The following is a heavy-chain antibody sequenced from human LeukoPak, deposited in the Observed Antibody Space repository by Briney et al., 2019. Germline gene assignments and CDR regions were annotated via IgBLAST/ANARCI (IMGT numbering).Heavy chain of an antibody. CDR1: GFIVSSNY. V-gene: IGHV3-53*01. CDR2: IYSGGRT. D-gene: IGHD3-10*01. J-gene: IGHJ3*02. Sequence: GGSLRLSCAASGFIVSSNYMSWVRQARGKGLEGVSVIYSGGRTYYADSVKGRFTISRDNSRNTLYLQMNSLGAEDTAVYYCARGLGRELDGAFDIWGQGTMVTASS. CDR3: ARGLGRELDGAFDI.